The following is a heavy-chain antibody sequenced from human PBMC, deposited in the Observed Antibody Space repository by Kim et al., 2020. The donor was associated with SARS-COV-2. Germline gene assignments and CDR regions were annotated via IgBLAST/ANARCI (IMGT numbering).Heavy chain of an antibody. CDR3: AKEKNYDILTGYYSAPYFDY. J-gene: IGHJ4*02. D-gene: IGHD3-9*01. V-gene: IGHV3-30*02. Sequence: RFTSSRDNSKNTLYLQMNRLRAEDTAVYYCAKEKNYDILTGYYSAPYFDYWGQGTLVTVSS.